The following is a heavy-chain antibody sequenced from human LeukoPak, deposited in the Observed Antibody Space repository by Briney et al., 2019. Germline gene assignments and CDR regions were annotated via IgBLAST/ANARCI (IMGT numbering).Heavy chain of an antibody. CDR3: ARDKKDSSGWYGAFDY. J-gene: IGHJ4*02. D-gene: IGHD6-19*01. CDR2: IYTSGST. Sequence: PSETLSLTCTVSGGSISSYYWSWIRQPAGMGLEWIGRIYTSGSTNYNPSLKSRVTMSVDTSKNQFSLKLSSVTAADTAVYYCARDKKDSSGWYGAFDYWGQGTLVTVSS. CDR1: GGSISSYY. V-gene: IGHV4-4*07.